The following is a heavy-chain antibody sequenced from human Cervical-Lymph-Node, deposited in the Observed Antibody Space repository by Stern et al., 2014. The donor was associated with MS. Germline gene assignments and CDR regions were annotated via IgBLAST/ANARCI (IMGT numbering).Heavy chain of an antibody. CDR1: GGTFTSYV. D-gene: IGHD3-10*01. CDR3: ARLGGPSSY. Sequence: MQLVDSGAEVKKPGSSVKVSCKASGGTFTSYVISWVRQASGQGLEWMGGITPIFDTANYAQKFQGKVTITADKSTSTAYMELNRLTFEDTAIYYCARLGGPSSYWGQGTLVTVSS. V-gene: IGHV1-69*06. CDR2: ITPIFDTA. J-gene: IGHJ4*02.